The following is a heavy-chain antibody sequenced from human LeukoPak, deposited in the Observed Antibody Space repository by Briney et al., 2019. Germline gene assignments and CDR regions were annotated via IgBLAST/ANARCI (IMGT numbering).Heavy chain of an antibody. CDR1: GFTFSDYH. J-gene: IGHJ4*02. Sequence: PGGSLRLSCAASGFTFSDYHMTWIRQAPGKGLEWVSYISGSSIYTRYADSVKGRFTISRDNAKNSLYLQMNSLRAEDTAIYYCVRSGGYWGQGTLVTVSS. V-gene: IGHV3-11*03. D-gene: IGHD1-26*01. CDR3: VRSGGY. CDR2: ISGSSIYT.